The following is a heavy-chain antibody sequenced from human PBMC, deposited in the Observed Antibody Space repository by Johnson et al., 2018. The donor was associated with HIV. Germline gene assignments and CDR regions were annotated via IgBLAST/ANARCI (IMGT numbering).Heavy chain of an antibody. V-gene: IGHV3-30*03. CDR2: ISNDGSNK. Sequence: VQLVESGGGVVHPGRSLRLSCAASGFTFNRHGMHWVRQAPGKGLEWVAAISNDGSNKYYADSVKGRFTISRDNSKNTLSLQMNSLRVDDTAVYYVRVVGDAFDIWGQGTMVTVSS. CDR3: RVVGDAFDI. D-gene: IGHD2-15*01. J-gene: IGHJ3*02. CDR1: GFTFNRHG.